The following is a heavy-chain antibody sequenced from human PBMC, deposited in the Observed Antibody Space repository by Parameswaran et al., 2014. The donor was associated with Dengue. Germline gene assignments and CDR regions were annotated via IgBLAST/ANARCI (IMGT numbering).Heavy chain of an antibody. Sequence: KWIRQSPSRGLEWLGRTYYRSKWYNDYAVSVKSRITINPDTSKNQFSLQLNSVTPEDTAVYYCARDGRIAVAGNDAEDAFDIWGQGDNGSPSPQ. V-gene: IGHV6-1*01. J-gene: IGHJ3*02. D-gene: IGHD6-19*01. CDR2: TYYRSKWYN. CDR3: ARDGRIAVAGNDAEDAFDI.